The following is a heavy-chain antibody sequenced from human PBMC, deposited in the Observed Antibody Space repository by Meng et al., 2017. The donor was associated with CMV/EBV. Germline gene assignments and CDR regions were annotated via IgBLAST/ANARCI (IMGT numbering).Heavy chain of an antibody. CDR3: ARVGETIFGVVTHLDH. V-gene: IGHV4-59*01. CDR2: IYNNVNT. CDR1: GGSINNYY. D-gene: IGHD3-3*01. Sequence: SETLSLTCTVSGGSINNYYWSWLRQPPGKELEWIAYIYNNVNTNYNPSLKSRVTISADTSQSQFFLKLTSATAADTAVYYCARVGETIFGVVTHLDHWGQGTLVTVSS. J-gene: IGHJ4*02.